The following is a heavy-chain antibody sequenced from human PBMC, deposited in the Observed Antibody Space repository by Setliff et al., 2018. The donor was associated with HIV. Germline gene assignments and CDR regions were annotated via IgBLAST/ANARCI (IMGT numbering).Heavy chain of an antibody. J-gene: IGHJ4*02. CDR2: LNHGGTT. Sequence: SETLFLTCTVSGGSINSHYWSWIRQSPGEGLEWIGTLNHGGTTDYNPSLKSRVTISADTSTNQFSLKLSSMTAADTAVYFCAVVRGANYWGQGTMVTVSS. CDR3: AVVRGANY. CDR1: GGSINSHY. V-gene: IGHV4-59*11. D-gene: IGHD3-10*01.